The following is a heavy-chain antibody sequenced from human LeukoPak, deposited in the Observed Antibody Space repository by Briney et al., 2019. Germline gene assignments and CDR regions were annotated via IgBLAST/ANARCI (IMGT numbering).Heavy chain of an antibody. Sequence: GGSLRLSCAASGFTFSSYGMHWVRQAPGKGLEWVAVIWYDGSNKYYADSVKGRFTISRDNSKNTLYLQMNSLRAEDTAVYYCAKAWYSSSSFDYWGQGTLVTVSS. J-gene: IGHJ4*02. CDR1: GFTFSSYG. V-gene: IGHV3-30*02. CDR3: AKAWYSSSSFDY. CDR2: IWYDGSNK. D-gene: IGHD6-6*01.